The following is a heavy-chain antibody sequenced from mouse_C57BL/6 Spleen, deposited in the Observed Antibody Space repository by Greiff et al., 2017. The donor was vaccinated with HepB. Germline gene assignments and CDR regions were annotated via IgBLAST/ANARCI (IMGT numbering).Heavy chain of an antibody. Sequence: VQLKESGPELVKPGASVKISCKASGYSFTGYYMNWVKQSPEKSLEWIGEINPSTGGTTYNQKFKAKATLTVDKSSSTAYMQLKSLTSEDSAVYYCALYYGNYRAMDYWGQGTSVTVSS. CDR2: INPSTGGT. CDR1: GYSFTGYY. D-gene: IGHD2-1*01. V-gene: IGHV1-42*01. CDR3: ALYYGNYRAMDY. J-gene: IGHJ4*01.